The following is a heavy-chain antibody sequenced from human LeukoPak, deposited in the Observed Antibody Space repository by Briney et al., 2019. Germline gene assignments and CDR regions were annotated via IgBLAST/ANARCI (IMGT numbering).Heavy chain of an antibody. CDR2: ISSSSSYI. CDR1: GFTFSSYS. D-gene: IGHD5-12*01. CDR3: ARGGYSGYDYQDY. Sequence: GGSLRLSCAASGFTFSSYSMNWVRQAPGKGLEWVSSISSSSSYIYYADSVKGRFTISRDNSKNTLYLQMNSLRAEDTAVYYCARGGYSGYDYQDYWGQGTLVTVSS. J-gene: IGHJ4*02. V-gene: IGHV3-21*01.